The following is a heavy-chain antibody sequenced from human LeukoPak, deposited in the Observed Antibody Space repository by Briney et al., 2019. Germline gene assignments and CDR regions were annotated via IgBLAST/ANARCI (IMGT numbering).Heavy chain of an antibody. CDR1: GGSISSYY. CDR3: ARTYSSSSIDY. CDR2: IYYSGST. Sequence: SQTLSLTCTVSGGSISSYYWSWIRQPPGKGLEWIGYIYYSGSTNYNPSLKSRVTISVDTSKNQFSLKLSSVTAADTAVYYCARTYSSSSIDYWGQEALVTVSS. J-gene: IGHJ4*02. D-gene: IGHD6-6*01. V-gene: IGHV4-59*01.